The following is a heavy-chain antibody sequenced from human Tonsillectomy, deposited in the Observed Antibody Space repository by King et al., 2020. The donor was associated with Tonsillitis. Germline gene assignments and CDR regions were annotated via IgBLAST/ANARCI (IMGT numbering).Heavy chain of an antibody. CDR1: GGSVSRGSDY. J-gene: IGHJ6*02. V-gene: IGHV4-61*01. CDR2: IYYSGST. D-gene: IGHD6-25*01. Sequence: VQLQESGPGLVKPSETLSLTCIVSGGSVSRGSDYWNWIRQPPGKGLEWIGNIYYSGSTNYSPSLKSRVTISVDTSKNQFSLKLSSVTAADTAVYFCARDEVAATGFYYGLDVWGQGTTVTVSS. CDR3: ARDEVAATGFYYGLDV.